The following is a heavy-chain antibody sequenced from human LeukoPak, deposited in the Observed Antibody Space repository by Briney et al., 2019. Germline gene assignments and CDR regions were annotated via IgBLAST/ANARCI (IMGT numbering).Heavy chain of an antibody. V-gene: IGHV3-21*01. CDR3: ARDRGVRGGAVNWFDP. CDR2: ISSSSSYI. J-gene: IGHJ5*02. CDR1: GFTFSSYE. D-gene: IGHD3-10*01. Sequence: GGSLRLSCAASGFTFSSYEMNWVRQAPGKGLEWVSSISSSSSYIYYADSVKGRFTISRDNAKNSLYLQMNSLRAEDTAVYYCARDRGVRGGAVNWFDPWGQGTLVTVSS.